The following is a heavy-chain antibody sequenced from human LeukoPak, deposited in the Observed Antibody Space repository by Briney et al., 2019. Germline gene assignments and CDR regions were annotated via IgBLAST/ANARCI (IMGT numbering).Heavy chain of an antibody. CDR3: TRARYYGSASYYSDAFDV. Sequence: GGSLRLSCTTSGFFFGAYAMSWFRQAPGKGLEWVGFIRSKTYGGAIEYAASVKGRFTISRDDSKGIAYLQMNSLKTEDTAVYYCTRARYYGSASYYSDAFDVWGQGTLVTVSS. CDR1: GFFFGAYA. D-gene: IGHD3-10*01. CDR2: IRSKTYGGAI. J-gene: IGHJ3*01. V-gene: IGHV3-49*03.